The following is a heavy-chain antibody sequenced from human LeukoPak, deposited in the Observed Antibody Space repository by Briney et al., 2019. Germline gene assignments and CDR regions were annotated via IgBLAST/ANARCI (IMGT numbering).Heavy chain of an antibody. D-gene: IGHD2-15*01. CDR2: IYSNGSR. CDR1: GFTVSSNY. CDR3: ARAPGLLGALDI. V-gene: IGHV3-53*01. Sequence: GGSLRLSCAASGFTVSSNYMSWVRQAPGKGLGWVSVIYSNGSRYSADSVKGRFTISRDNSKNTLYLQMNSLRAEDTAVYYSARAPGLLGALDIWGQGTKVTVSS. J-gene: IGHJ3*02.